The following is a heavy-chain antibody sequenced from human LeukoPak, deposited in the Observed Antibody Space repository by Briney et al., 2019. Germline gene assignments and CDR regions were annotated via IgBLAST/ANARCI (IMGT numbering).Heavy chain of an antibody. J-gene: IGHJ4*02. CDR3: TTANDFWSGYYTD. D-gene: IGHD3-3*01. Sequence: PGGSLRLSCTGSGFTFGDSGINWVRQAPGKGLEWVGRIKSKTDGGTTDYAAPVKGRFTISRDDSKNTLYLQMNSLKTEDTAVYYCTTANDFWSGYYTDWGQGTLVTVSS. V-gene: IGHV3-15*01. CDR1: GFTFGDSG. CDR2: IKSKTDGGTT.